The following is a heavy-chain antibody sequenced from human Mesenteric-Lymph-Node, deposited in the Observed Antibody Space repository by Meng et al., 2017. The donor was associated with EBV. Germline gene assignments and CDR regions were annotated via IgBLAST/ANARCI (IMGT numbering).Heavy chain of an antibody. D-gene: IGHD6-19*01. CDR1: GHTFTKYG. J-gene: IGHJ4*02. CDR3: ARGHARIYNNGWASVFEY. Sequence: QVSLVQSGPEVKNPGASVKVSCKTSGHTFTKYGLCWLRQAPGQGLEWMGCISVPNGDSDYAQELQGRVTMTTDTSTNTAYMELRSLRSDDTAVYYCARGHARIYNNGWASVFEYWGQGTLVTVSS. CDR2: ISVPNGDS. V-gene: IGHV1-18*01.